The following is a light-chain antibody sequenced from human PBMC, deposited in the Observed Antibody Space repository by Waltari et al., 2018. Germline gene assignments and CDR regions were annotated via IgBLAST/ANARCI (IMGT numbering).Light chain of an antibody. CDR3: CSHTGSNTWV. V-gene: IGLV2-23*01. Sequence: QSALTQPASVSGSPGQPITISCTGTSSYNLVSWYQQYPGEAPKVVIFEDTKRPSGVFKRFAASKSGNTASLTSSGLQAEDEADYYCCSHTGSNTWVFGGGTKVTVL. J-gene: IGLJ3*02. CDR1: SSYNL. CDR2: EDT.